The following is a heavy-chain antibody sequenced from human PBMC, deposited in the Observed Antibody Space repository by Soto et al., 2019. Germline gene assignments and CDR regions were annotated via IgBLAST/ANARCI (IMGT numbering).Heavy chain of an antibody. CDR3: ARPAKLYYYYYMDV. V-gene: IGHV4-4*02. CDR1: GGSISSSNW. Sequence: SETLSLTCAVSGGSISSSNWWSWVRQPPGKGLEWIGEINHSGSTNYNPSLKSRVTISVDTSKNQFSLKLSSVTAADTAVYYCARPAKLYYYYYMDVWGKGTTVTVSS. CDR2: INHSGST. D-gene: IGHD2-2*01. J-gene: IGHJ6*03.